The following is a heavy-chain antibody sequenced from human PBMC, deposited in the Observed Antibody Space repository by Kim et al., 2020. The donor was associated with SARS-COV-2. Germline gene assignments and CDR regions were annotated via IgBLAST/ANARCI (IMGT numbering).Heavy chain of an antibody. D-gene: IGHD1-1*01. CDR3: ARTRVPNGP. CDR2: STI. Sequence: STIYYADSVKGRFTSARDNAKNSLYLQMNSLRAEDTAVDYCARTRVPNGPWGQGTLVTVSS. V-gene: IGHV3-48*03. J-gene: IGHJ5*02.